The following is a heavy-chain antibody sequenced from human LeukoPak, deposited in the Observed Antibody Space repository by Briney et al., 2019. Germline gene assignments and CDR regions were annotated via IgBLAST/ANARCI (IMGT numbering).Heavy chain of an antibody. J-gene: IGHJ5*02. CDR3: ARVLGIAAAGNWFDP. V-gene: IGHV4-34*01. CDR1: GGSFSGYY. Sequence: SETLSLTCAVYGGSFSGYYWSWIRQPPGKGLEWIGEINHSGSTNYNPSLKSRVTISVDTSKNQFSLKLSSVTAADTAVYYCARVLGIAAAGNWFDPWGQGTLVTVSS. CDR2: INHSGST. D-gene: IGHD6-13*01.